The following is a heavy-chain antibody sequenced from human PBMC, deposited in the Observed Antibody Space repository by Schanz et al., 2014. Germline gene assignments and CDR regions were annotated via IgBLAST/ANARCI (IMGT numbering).Heavy chain of an antibody. J-gene: IGHJ6*02. V-gene: IGHV3-66*01. D-gene: IGHD1-7*01. CDR2: IYSGDNT. CDR1: GFTFSEVY. Sequence: EARLVESGGGLVEPGGSLRLSCSGSGFTFSEVYMSWVRQAPGKGLEWVSVIYSGDNTYYADSVKGRFTISRDNSKNTVYLQMNSLRAEDTAVYFCASLIGTTSAHFYGMDVWGQGTTVTVSS. CDR3: ASLIGTTSAHFYGMDV.